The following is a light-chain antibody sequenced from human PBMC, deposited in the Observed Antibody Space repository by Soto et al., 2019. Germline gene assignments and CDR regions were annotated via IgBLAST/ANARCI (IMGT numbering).Light chain of an antibody. V-gene: IGLV1-44*01. J-gene: IGLJ2*01. CDR2: NDN. Sequence: QSVLTQPPSASGTPGQRVTISCSGSSSNIGSNTVNWYQHFPGTAPKVLIYNDNQRPSGVPDRFSGSKSGTSASLAISGLQSDDEADYYCAAWDDSLNGPVFGGGTKLTVL. CDR1: SSNIGSNT. CDR3: AAWDDSLNGPV.